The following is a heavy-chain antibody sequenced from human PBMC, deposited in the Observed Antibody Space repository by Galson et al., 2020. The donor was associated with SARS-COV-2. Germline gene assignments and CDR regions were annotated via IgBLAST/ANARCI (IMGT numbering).Heavy chain of an antibody. V-gene: IGHV3-30-3*01. Sequence: GGSLRLSCAASGFTFSSYAMHWVRQAPGKGLEWVAVISYAGSNKYYADSVKGRFTISRDNSKNTLYLQMNSLRAEDTAVYYCARANRGSYYYGMDVWGQGTTVTVSS. CDR1: GFTFSSYA. J-gene: IGHJ6*02. D-gene: IGHD1-26*01. CDR2: ISYAGSNK. CDR3: ARANRGSYYYGMDV.